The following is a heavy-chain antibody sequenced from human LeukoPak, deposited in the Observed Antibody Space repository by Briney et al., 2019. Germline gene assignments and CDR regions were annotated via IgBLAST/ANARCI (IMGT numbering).Heavy chain of an antibody. V-gene: IGHV4-4*09. Sequence: SETLSLTCTDSGGSISSYYWSWIRQPPGKGLEWIGYIYTSGSTNYNPSLKSRVTISVDTSKNQFSLKLSSVTAADTAVYYCARHRPWGSSGYYFDYWGQGTLVTVSS. J-gene: IGHJ4*02. D-gene: IGHD6-6*01. CDR3: ARHRPWGSSGYYFDY. CDR1: GGSISSYY. CDR2: IYTSGST.